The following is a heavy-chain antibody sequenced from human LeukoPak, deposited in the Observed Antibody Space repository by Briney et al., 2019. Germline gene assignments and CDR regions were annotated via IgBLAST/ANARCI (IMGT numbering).Heavy chain of an antibody. D-gene: IGHD3-10*01. V-gene: IGHV3-66*02. Sequence: GGSLRLSCAASGVTVSSNYMNWVRQAPGKGLEWVSVIYSGGSTYYADSVKGRFTISRDNSKNTLYLQMNSLRAEDTAVYYCAGGYYFDYWGQGTLVTVSS. CDR3: AGGYYFDY. CDR1: GVTVSSNY. CDR2: IYSGGST. J-gene: IGHJ4*02.